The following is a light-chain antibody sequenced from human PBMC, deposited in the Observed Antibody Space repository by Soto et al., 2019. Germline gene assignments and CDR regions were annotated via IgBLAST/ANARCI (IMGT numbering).Light chain of an antibody. Sequence: QSVLTQPPSASGTPGQRVTISCSGSSSNIGSETVNWYQQVPGTAPKLLLYANNQRPSGVPDRFSVSKSGTSAYLAIGGLQAEDEADYYCAAWDDSLKGWVFGGGTQLTVL. CDR3: AAWDDSLKGWV. J-gene: IGLJ3*02. CDR2: ANN. V-gene: IGLV1-44*01. CDR1: SSNIGSET.